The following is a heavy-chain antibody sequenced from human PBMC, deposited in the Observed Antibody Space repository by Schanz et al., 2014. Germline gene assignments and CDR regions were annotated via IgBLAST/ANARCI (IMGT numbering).Heavy chain of an antibody. Sequence: VQLEQSGAEVKKPGASVKVSCKASGYNITSNDVTWVRQATGQGLEWMGWMNPNSGNTGYAQQFQGRVTFTADKSTSTAYMELSSLRYEDTALYYCARGTMPGTFDIWGQGTMVTVSS. CDR1: GYNITSND. CDR3: ARGTMPGTFDI. V-gene: IGHV1-8*01. D-gene: IGHD1-1*01. J-gene: IGHJ3*02. CDR2: MNPNSGNT.